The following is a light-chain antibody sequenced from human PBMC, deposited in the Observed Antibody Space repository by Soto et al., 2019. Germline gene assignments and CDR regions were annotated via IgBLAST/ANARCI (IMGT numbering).Light chain of an antibody. CDR1: QGIRNY. CDR2: TAS. V-gene: IGKV1-9*01. CDR3: QQRHRYPIT. J-gene: IGKJ5*01. Sequence: IHWTQSPSLLSPSIGDRSPTTFRASQGIRNYLAWYKQKPGKAPNXXIHTASSLQTEVPSRFRGSGSGTEFTLTISSLKPEDFETYYCQQRHRYPITFGQGTRLEIK.